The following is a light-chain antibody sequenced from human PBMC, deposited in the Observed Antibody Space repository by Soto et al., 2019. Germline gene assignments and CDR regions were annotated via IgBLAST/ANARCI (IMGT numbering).Light chain of an antibody. CDR3: NSYTNTGTWV. Sequence: QSVLTQSASVSGSPGQSITISCTGTSSDVGGYNYVSWYQQHPGKAPKLIIYDVSNRPSGVSNRFSGSKSGDTASLTISGLQAEDEGDYYCNSYTNTGTWVFGGGTKLTVL. J-gene: IGLJ3*02. CDR2: DVS. CDR1: SSDVGGYNY. V-gene: IGLV2-14*01.